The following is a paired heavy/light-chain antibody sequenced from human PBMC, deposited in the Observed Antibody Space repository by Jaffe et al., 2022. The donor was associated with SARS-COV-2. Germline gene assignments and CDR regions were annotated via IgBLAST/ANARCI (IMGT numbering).Heavy chain of an antibody. CDR1: GYTFTRYA. Sequence: QVQLVQSGAEVKKPGASVKVSCKASGYTFTRYAIHWVRQAPGQRLEWMGWINAGNGNTEYSQKFEGRVTFMRDTFATTVDMQLSSLRFEDTSVYYCARGTYIGPGDLDWLDPWGQGTLVTVSS. V-gene: IGHV1-3*01. J-gene: IGHJ5*02. CDR3: ARGTYIGPGDLDWLDP. D-gene: IGHD2-21*02. CDR2: INAGNGNT.
Light chain of an antibody. J-gene: IGLJ1*01. CDR1: SSNIGADYD. V-gene: IGLV1-40*01. Sequence: QSVLTQPPSVSGAPGQRVTISCTGSSSNIGADYDVHWYQQLPGTAPRLLVYGNDNRPSGVPDRFSGSKSGTSASLAISGLQAEDEADYYCQSYDSSLSGFLVFGTGTKVTVL. CDR2: GND. CDR3: QSYDSSLSGFLV.